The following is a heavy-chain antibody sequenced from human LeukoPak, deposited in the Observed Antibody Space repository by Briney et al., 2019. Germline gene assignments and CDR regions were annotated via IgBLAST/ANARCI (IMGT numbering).Heavy chain of an antibody. V-gene: IGHV3-30-3*01. CDR2: ISYDGSNK. Sequence: GGSLRLSCAASGSTFSSYAMHWVRQAPGKGLEWVAVISYDGSNKYYADSVKGRFTISRDNSKNTLYLQMNSLRAEDTAVYYCARYCSSTSCHHRSFDYWGQGTLVTVSS. CDR3: ARYCSSTSCHHRSFDY. CDR1: GSTFSSYA. D-gene: IGHD2-2*01. J-gene: IGHJ4*02.